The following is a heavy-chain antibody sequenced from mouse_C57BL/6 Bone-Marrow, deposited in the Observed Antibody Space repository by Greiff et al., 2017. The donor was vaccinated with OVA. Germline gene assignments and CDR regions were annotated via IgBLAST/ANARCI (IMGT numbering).Heavy chain of an antibody. J-gene: IGHJ2*01. D-gene: IGHD2-5*01. V-gene: IGHV1-81*01. Sequence: VQLQQSGAELARPGASVKLSCKASGYTFTSYGISWVKQRTGQGLEWIGEIYPRSGNTYYNEKFKGKATLTADKSSSTAYMELRSLTSEDSAVYFCARRGYSNYRDYWGQGTTLTVSS. CDR1: GYTFTSYG. CDR3: ARRGYSNYRDY. CDR2: IYPRSGNT.